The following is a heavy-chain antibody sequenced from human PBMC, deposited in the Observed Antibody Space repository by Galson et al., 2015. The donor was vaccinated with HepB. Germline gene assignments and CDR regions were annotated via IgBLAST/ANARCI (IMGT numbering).Heavy chain of an antibody. Sequence: SLRLSCAASGFTFSSYGMHWVRQAPGKGLEWVAVISYDGSNKYYADSVKGRFTISRDNSKNTLYLQMNSLRAEDTAVYYCAKDLADYDILTGYDAFDIWGQGTMVTVSS. CDR1: GFTFSSYG. CDR3: AKDLADYDILTGYDAFDI. V-gene: IGHV3-30*18. D-gene: IGHD3-9*01. CDR2: ISYDGSNK. J-gene: IGHJ3*02.